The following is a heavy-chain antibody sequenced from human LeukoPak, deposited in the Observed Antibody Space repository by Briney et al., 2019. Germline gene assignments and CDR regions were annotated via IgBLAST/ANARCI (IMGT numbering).Heavy chain of an antibody. CDR1: GGSISSGDYY. D-gene: IGHD5-12*01. CDR2: IYYSGST. J-gene: IGHJ4*02. V-gene: IGHV4-31*03. Sequence: SETLSLTCTVSGGSISSGDYYWSWIRQHPGKGLEWIGYIYYSGSTYYNPSLKSRVTISVDTSKNQFSLKLSSVTAADTAVYYCARLDSRWLRQIDYWGQGTLVTVSS. CDR3: ARLDSRWLRQIDY.